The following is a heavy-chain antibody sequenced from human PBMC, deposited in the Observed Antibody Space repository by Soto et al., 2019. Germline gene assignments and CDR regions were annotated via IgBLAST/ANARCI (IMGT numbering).Heavy chain of an antibody. D-gene: IGHD3-10*02. Sequence: GDSLKISCKGSGYSFTSYWISWVRQMPGKGLEWMGRIDPSDSYTNYSPSFQGHVTISADKSISTAYLQWSSLKASDTAMYYCARISGGVRITMSPRGDFDIRGQGTMVTLSS. J-gene: IGHJ3*02. CDR2: IDPSDSYT. CDR3: ARISGGVRITMSPRGDFDI. CDR1: GYSFTSYW. V-gene: IGHV5-10-1*01.